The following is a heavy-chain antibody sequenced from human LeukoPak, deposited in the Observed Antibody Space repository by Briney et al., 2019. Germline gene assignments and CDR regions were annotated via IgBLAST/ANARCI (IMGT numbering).Heavy chain of an antibody. Sequence: ASVKVSCKASGYTFTGYYMHWVRQAPGQGLEWMGWINPNSGGTNYAQKFQGRVTMTRDTSINTAYMELSRLRSDDTAVYYCARDWNCGGDCYSTWGQGTLVTVSS. J-gene: IGHJ4*02. V-gene: IGHV1-2*02. CDR3: ARDWNCGGDCYST. D-gene: IGHD2-21*02. CDR2: INPNSGGT. CDR1: GYTFTGYY.